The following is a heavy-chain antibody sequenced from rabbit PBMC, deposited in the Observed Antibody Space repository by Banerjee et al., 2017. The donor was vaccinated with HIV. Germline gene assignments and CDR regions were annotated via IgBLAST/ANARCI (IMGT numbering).Heavy chain of an antibody. CDR1: GFSFSSGYW. CDR2: IWTGSGANT. Sequence: QQQLEESGGGLVKPGGTLTLTCTTSGFSFSSGYWICWVRQAPGKGLEWIACIWTGSGANTYYASWAKGRFTISEASSTTVTLQMTSLTAADTATYFCARSGYAGGAYQDVFDPWGPGTLVTVS. J-gene: IGHJ2*01. CDR3: ARSGYAGGAYQDVFDP. V-gene: IGHV1S45*01. D-gene: IGHD4-2*01.